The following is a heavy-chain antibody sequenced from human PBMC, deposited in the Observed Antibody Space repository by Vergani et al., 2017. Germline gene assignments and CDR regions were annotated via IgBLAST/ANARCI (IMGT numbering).Heavy chain of an antibody. V-gene: IGHV3-15*01. D-gene: IGHD1-26*01. J-gene: IGHJ4*02. Sequence: EVQLLESGGGLVQPGGSLRLSCAASGFTFSNAWMSWVRQAPGKGLEWVGRNKSKTDGWTTDYAAPVKGRFTISRDDSKNTLYLQMNSLKSADTAVYYCITAANTWVFYWGQGTLVTVSS. CDR2: NKSKTDGWTT. CDR3: ITAANTWVFY. CDR1: GFTFSNAW.